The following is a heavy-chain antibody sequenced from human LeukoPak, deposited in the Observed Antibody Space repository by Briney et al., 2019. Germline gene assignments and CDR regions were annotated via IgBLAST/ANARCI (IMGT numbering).Heavy chain of an antibody. Sequence: GGSLRLSCAASGFSFSTFWMSWVRQAPGKGLEWVASIKYDGSETYYVDSVRGRFTISRDNAKDSLYLQMNSLRAEDTAVYYCARDAGTRNDIQFYFDCWGQGTLVTVSS. D-gene: IGHD1-1*01. CDR1: GFSFSTFW. J-gene: IGHJ4*02. CDR3: ARDAGTRNDIQFYFDC. CDR2: IKYDGSET. V-gene: IGHV3-7*01.